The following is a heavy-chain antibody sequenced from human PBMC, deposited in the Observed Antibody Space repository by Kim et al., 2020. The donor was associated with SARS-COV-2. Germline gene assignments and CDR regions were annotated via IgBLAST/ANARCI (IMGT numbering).Heavy chain of an antibody. J-gene: IGHJ4*02. Sequence: DGSTKYYADSVKGRFTISRDNSKNTLYLQMNSLRGEDTAVYYCARRQAFDCWGQGTLVSVSS. V-gene: IGHV3-30*01. CDR3: ARRQAFDC. CDR2: DGSTK.